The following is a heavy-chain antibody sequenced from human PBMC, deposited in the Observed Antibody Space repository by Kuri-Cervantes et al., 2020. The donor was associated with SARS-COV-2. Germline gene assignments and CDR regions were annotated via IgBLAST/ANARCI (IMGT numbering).Heavy chain of an antibody. CDR2: INSDGSST. CDR3: ASDNSAYYDFWSGYYNYFDY. D-gene: IGHD3-3*01. CDR1: GFTFSSYW. J-gene: IGHJ4*02. Sequence: GGSLRLSCAASGFTFSSYWMHWVRQAPGKGLVWVSRINSDGSSTSYADSVKGRFTISRDNAKNTLYLQMNSLRAEDTAVYYCASDNSAYYDFWSGYYNYFDYWGQGTLVTVSS. V-gene: IGHV3-74*01.